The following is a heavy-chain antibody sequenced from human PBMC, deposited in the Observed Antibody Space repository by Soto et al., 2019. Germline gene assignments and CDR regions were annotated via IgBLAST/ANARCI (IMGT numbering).Heavy chain of an antibody. CDR1: GFTFSSYG. V-gene: IGHV3-33*01. D-gene: IGHD6-19*01. Sequence: QVQLVESGGGVVQPGRSLRLSCAASGFTFSSYGMHWVRQAPGKGLEWVAVVWYDGSNKYYADSVKGRFTISRDNSKNTLYLQMNSLRAEDTAVYYCARALRDYSSGWYYALSFDYWGQGTLVTVSS. CDR2: VWYDGSNK. CDR3: ARALRDYSSGWYYALSFDY. J-gene: IGHJ4*02.